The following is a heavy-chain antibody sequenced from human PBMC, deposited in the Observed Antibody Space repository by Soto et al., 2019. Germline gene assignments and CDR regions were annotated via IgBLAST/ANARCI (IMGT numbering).Heavy chain of an antibody. J-gene: IGHJ3*02. D-gene: IGHD6-19*01. CDR3: ATDLFPADLVDAFDI. CDR1: GFTFSSYA. CDR2: ISGSGGST. V-gene: IGHV3-23*01. Sequence: GSLRISPAASGFTFSSYAMSWVRQAPGKGLEWVSAISGSGGSTYYADSVKGRFTISRDNSKNTLYLQMNSLRAEDTAVYYFATDLFPADLVDAFDIWGQGTMVTVSS.